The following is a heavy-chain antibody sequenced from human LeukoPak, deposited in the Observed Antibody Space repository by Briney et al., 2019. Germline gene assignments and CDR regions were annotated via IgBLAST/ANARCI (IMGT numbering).Heavy chain of an antibody. J-gene: IGHJ3*02. CDR2: INYSGNT. D-gene: IGHD3-22*01. Sequence: SETLSLTCTVSGGSISNYYWSWIRQPPGKGLEWIGYINYSGNTNYNPSLTGRVTILVDTPNNQFSLHLISVTAADTAFYYCSRPSRAGSGWDAFVIWGEGTIVSLSS. CDR1: GGSISNYY. CDR3: SRPSRAGSGWDAFVI. V-gene: IGHV4-59*08.